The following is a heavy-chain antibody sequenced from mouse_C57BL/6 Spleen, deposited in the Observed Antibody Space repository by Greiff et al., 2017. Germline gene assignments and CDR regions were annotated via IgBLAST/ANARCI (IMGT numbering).Heavy chain of an antibody. CDR3: ARHDYYAMDY. J-gene: IGHJ4*01. CDR1: GFTFSDYG. V-gene: IGHV5-17*01. D-gene: IGHD2-12*01. CDR2: ISSGSSTI. Sequence: EVMLVESGGGLVKPGGSLKLSCAASGFTFSDYGMHWVRQAPEKGLEWVAYISSGSSTIYYADTVTGRFTISRDNAKNTLFLQMTRLRSEDTAMYYCARHDYYAMDYWGQGTSVTVSS.